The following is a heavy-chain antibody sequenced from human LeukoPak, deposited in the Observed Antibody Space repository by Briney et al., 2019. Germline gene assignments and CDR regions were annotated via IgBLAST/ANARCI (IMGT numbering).Heavy chain of an antibody. Sequence: GGSLRLSCAASGFTFSSYAMHWVRQAPGKGLEWVAVISYDGSNKYYADSVKGRFTISRDNSKNTLYLQMNSLRAEDTAVYYCARDSSGWEHYFDYWGQGTLVTVSS. CDR3: ARDSSGWEHYFDY. CDR2: ISYDGSNK. V-gene: IGHV3-30*04. J-gene: IGHJ4*02. D-gene: IGHD6-19*01. CDR1: GFTFSSYA.